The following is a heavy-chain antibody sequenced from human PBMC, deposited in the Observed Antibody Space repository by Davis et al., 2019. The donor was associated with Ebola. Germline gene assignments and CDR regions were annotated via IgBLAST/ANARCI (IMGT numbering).Heavy chain of an antibody. CDR3: VKGPRVYSSSSLVY. D-gene: IGHD6-6*01. Sequence: GESLKISCVTSGFTFSTSAMNWVRQAPGMGLEWVSTISGSGGSTYYVDSVKGRFTISRDNSKNTLYLQMSSLRAEDTAVYYCVKGPRVYSSSSLVYWGQGTLVTVSS. V-gene: IGHV3-23*01. CDR2: ISGSGGST. J-gene: IGHJ4*02. CDR1: GFTFSTSA.